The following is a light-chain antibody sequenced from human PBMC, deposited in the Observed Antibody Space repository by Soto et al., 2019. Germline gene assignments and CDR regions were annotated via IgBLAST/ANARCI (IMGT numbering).Light chain of an antibody. J-gene: IGKJ5*01. CDR3: QTYNTARPT. Sequence: DIQMTQSPSSLSASIGDRVAIFCRARQAISNSVAWYQQKPGQPPQLLIYAAYNLQSGVPSRFSGSGSGTDFTLTISSLQPEDVAIYYCQTYNTARPTFGQGTRLEIK. CDR2: AAY. V-gene: IGKV1-27*01. CDR1: QAISNS.